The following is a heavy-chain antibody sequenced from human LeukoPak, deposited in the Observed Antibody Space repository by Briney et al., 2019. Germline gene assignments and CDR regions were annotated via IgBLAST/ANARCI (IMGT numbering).Heavy chain of an antibody. CDR2: INPNSGDT. CDR1: GYIFTGYY. V-gene: IGHV1-2*02. D-gene: IGHD3-10*01. Sequence: ASVKVSCKASGYIFTGYYMHWVRQAPGQGLEWMGWINPNSGDTNYAQKLQGRVTMTTDTSTSTAYMELRSLRSDDTAVYYCARVYGSGSYYKGWFDPWGQGTLVTVSS. CDR3: ARVYGSGSYYKGWFDP. J-gene: IGHJ5*02.